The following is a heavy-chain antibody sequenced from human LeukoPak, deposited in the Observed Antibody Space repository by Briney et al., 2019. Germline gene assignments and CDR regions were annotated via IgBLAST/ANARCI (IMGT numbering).Heavy chain of an antibody. D-gene: IGHD3-22*01. V-gene: IGHV4-31*03. CDR1: GATFSSSDQY. CDR3: SRGLDSRKLGY. J-gene: IGHJ4*02. Sequence: PSQTLSLTCTVSGATFSSSDQYWNWLRQSPGQGLEWIVSIHPSGRLYNNTSLESRVTISIETSKNQFSLNLNSVTAADKAVYFCSRGLDSRKLGYWGQGTLVTVSS. CDR2: IHPSGRL.